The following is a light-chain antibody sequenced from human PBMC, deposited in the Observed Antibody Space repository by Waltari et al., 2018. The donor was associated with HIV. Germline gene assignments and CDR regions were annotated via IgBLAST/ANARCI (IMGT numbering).Light chain of an antibody. CDR3: CSYAGSFVV. J-gene: IGLJ2*01. CDR1: SSDVGIYNL. V-gene: IGLV2-23*01. Sequence: QSALTQPASVSGSPGQSITISCTGTSSDVGIYNLVSWYQQYPGKAPKLMIYEGSKRPSGVSNRFSGSKYGNTASLTISGLQTEDEADYYCCSYAGSFVVFGGGTKLTVL. CDR2: EGS.